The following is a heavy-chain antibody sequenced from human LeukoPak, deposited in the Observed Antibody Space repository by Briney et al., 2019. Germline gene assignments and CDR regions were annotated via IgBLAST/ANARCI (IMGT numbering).Heavy chain of an antibody. CDR3: AKRARYCSSTSCYIEKGHPFDY. CDR1: GFTFDDYG. D-gene: IGHD2-2*02. Sequence: GGSLRLSCAASGFTFDDYGMSWVRQAPGKGLEWVSAISGSGGSTYYADSVKGRFTISRDNSKNTLYLQMNSLRAEDTAVYYCAKRARYCSSTSCYIEKGHPFDYWGQGTLVTVSS. CDR2: ISGSGGST. V-gene: IGHV3-23*01. J-gene: IGHJ4*02.